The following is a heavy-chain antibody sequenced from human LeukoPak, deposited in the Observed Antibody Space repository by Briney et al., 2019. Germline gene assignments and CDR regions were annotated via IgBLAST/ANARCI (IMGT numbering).Heavy chain of an antibody. D-gene: IGHD3-10*01. J-gene: IGHJ4*02. V-gene: IGHV3-7*01. CDR1: GFTFSDYG. CDR2: IKQDGSEE. Sequence: GGSLRLSCTASGFTFSDYGMHWVRQAPGKGLAWVATIKQDGSEEYYVDSVKGRFTISRDNTKNSLYLQMNSLRAEDTAMYYCAKPYYYSSGSLKWGQGTLVTVSS. CDR3: AKPYYYSSGSLK.